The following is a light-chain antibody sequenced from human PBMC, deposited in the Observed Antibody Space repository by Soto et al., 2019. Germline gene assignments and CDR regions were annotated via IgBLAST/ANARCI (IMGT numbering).Light chain of an antibody. Sequence: EIVLTQSPATLSLSPGDRATLSCRASQSVDRYLAWYQQKPGQAPRLLIYDASSRATGIPARFSGSGSGTDFTLTISSLEPEDFAVYYCQQRTNWPPYTFGQGNKLEIK. CDR1: QSVDRY. V-gene: IGKV3-11*01. CDR3: QQRTNWPPYT. CDR2: DAS. J-gene: IGKJ2*01.